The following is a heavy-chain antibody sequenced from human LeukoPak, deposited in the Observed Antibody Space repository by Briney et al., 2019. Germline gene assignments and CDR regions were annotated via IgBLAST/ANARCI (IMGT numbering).Heavy chain of an antibody. J-gene: IGHJ6*02. CDR1: GFTFSNYA. D-gene: IGHD3-16*01. CDR2: ISGSGATT. V-gene: IGHV3-23*01. CDR3: AKGLWGAYYYGMDV. Sequence: GGSLRLSCAASGFTFSNYAMSWVRQAPGKGLKWVSVISGSGATTYYADSVKGRFTISRDNSKNTLYLQVDSLRAEDTAVYYCAKGLWGAYYYGMDVWGQGTT.